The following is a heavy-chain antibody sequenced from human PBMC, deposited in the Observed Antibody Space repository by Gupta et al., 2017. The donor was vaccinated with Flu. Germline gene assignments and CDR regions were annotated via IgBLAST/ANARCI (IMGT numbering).Heavy chain of an antibody. CDR1: GGSFSGYY. D-gene: IGHD1-26*01. CDR3: ARMGATRIRMVY. J-gene: IGHJ4*02. Sequence: QVQLQQWGAGLLKPSETLSLTCAVYGGSFSGYYWSWIRQPPGKGLEWIGEINHSGSTNYNPSLKSRVTISVDTSKNQFSLKLSSVTAADTALYYCARMGATRIRMVYWGQGTLVTVSS. V-gene: IGHV4-34*01. CDR2: INHSGST.